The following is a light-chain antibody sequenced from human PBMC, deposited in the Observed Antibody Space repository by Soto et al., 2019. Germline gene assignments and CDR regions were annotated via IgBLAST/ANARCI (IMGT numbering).Light chain of an antibody. CDR3: QQYHTWPPEYT. J-gene: IGKJ2*01. Sequence: EIVMTQSPASLSVSPGDGATLSCRASQTVASNLARYQQKPGQGPRLLIHGASTRAAGVPARFSGGGSGTVFPLTISSLQSEDFAVYYCQQYHTWPPEYTLGQGTRRQIK. V-gene: IGKV3-15*01. CDR2: GAS. CDR1: QTVASN.